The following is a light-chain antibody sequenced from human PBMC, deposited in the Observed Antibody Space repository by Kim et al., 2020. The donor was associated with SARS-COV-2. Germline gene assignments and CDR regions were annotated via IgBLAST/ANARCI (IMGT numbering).Light chain of an antibody. CDR1: QSVSSIY. J-gene: IGKJ2*01. CDR2: DAS. CDR3: QQYGSSPQT. V-gene: IGKV3-20*01. Sequence: EIVLTQSPGTLSLSPGERATLSCRASQSVSSIYLAWYQHKPGQAPRLLIYDASSRATGIPDRFSGSGSGTDFTLTISRLEPEDFAVYYCQQYGSSPQTFGQGTKLEI.